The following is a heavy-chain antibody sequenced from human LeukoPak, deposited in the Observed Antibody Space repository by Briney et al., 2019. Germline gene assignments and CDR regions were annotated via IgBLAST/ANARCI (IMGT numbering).Heavy chain of an antibody. V-gene: IGHV2-5*02. CDR2: SYWDDDN. Sequence: SGPALVEPTQTLTLTFSFSGFSLTSSPVGVGWIRQPPGKALEWLAFSYWDDDNRYRPSLKSRLTVMKDTSKSHVVLIMTNMDPADTGTYYCAHRRDYAGDWDGGSFDFWGQGIVVTVSS. CDR3: AHRRDYAGDWDGGSFDF. J-gene: IGHJ4*02. D-gene: IGHD2-21*02. CDR1: GFSLTSSPVG.